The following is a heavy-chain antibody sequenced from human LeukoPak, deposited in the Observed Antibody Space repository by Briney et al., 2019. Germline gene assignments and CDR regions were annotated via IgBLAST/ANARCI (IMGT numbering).Heavy chain of an antibody. CDR2: IYYTGNT. Sequence: SETLSLTCTASGGSINGHYWSWIRQSPGKGLEWIGYIYYTGNTNYNPSLKSRITISVDTSKNQFSLNLSSVTAADTAVYYCTGLHFAAAEGFDPWGQGTLVTVSS. CDR3: TGLHFAAAEGFDP. D-gene: IGHD6-13*01. CDR1: GGSINGHY. J-gene: IGHJ5*02. V-gene: IGHV4-59*08.